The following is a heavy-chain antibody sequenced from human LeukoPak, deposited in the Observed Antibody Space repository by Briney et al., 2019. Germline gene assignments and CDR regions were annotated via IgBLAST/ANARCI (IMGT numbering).Heavy chain of an antibody. V-gene: IGHV4-34*01. CDR1: GGSFSGYY. CDR3: ARDKGQYGSGTRGFTWFDP. J-gene: IGHJ5*02. Sequence: SETLSLTCAVYGGSFSGYYWSWIRQPPGKGLEWIGEINHSGSTNYNPSLKSRVTISVDTSKNQFSLKLSSVTAADTAVYYCARDKGQYGSGTRGFTWFDPWGQGTLVTVSS. D-gene: IGHD3-10*01. CDR2: INHSGST.